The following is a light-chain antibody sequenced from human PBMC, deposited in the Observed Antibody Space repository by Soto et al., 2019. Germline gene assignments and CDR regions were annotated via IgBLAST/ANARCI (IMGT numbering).Light chain of an antibody. J-gene: IGKJ4*01. CDR1: QSVTKY. Sequence: EIVLTQSPATLSVSPGERATLSCRASQSVTKYLAWYQQKPGQAPRLLIYDTSNRATGIPARFSGSGSGTDFTLTISSLESEDSGIYYCQQRYNWLTFGGGTRWIS. CDR2: DTS. V-gene: IGKV3-11*01. CDR3: QQRYNWLT.